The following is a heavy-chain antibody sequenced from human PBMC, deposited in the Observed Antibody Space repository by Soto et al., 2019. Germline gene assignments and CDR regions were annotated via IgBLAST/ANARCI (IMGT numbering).Heavy chain of an antibody. CDR1: GFSLTTSGVG. CDR2: IYWDDDK. J-gene: IGHJ4*01. D-gene: IGHD6-19*01. CDR3: AKRMPGSTTGWHTGIFDY. Sequence: VSVPTLVNPTQTLTLTCTFSGFSLTTSGVGVGWIRQPPGKALEWLAFIYWDDDKRYSPSLRSRLTIMKDTSRNQVVLTMTNMDPVEPARYLCAKRMPGSTTGWHTGIFDYWGHGTPVTVSS. V-gene: IGHV2-5*02.